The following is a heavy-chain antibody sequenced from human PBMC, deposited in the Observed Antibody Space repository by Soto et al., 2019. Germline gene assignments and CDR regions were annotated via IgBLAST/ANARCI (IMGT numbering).Heavy chain of an antibody. J-gene: IGHJ6*02. CDR2: IYYSGST. D-gene: IGHD5-18*01. CDR1: CGSISSYY. CDR3: ARGHTAPGGYYGMDV. Sequence: SETLSLTCTVSCGSISSYYWSWIRQPPGKGLEWIGYIYYSGSTNYNPSLKSRVTISVDTSKNQFSLKLSSVTAADTAVYYCARGHTAPGGYYGMDVWGQGTTVTVSS. V-gene: IGHV4-59*01.